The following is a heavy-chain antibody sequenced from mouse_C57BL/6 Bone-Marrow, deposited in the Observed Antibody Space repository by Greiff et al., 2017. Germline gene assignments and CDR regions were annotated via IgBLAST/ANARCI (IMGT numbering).Heavy chain of an antibody. CDR2: IWRGGST. D-gene: IGHD2-3*01. CDR1: GFSLTSYG. CDR3: AKLIGDGYFSWFAY. V-gene: IGHV2-5*01. Sequence: VQLQQSGPGLVQPSQSLSITCTVSGFSLTSYGVHWVRQSPGKGLEWLGVIWRGGSTDYNAAFMSRLSITKDNSKSQVFFKMNSLQADDTAIYYCAKLIGDGYFSWFAYWGQGTLVTVSA. J-gene: IGHJ3*01.